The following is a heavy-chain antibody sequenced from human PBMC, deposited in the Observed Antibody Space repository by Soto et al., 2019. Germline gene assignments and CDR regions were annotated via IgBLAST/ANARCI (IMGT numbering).Heavy chain of an antibody. CDR1: GFTFSSYA. Sequence: GGSLRLSCAASGFTFSSYAMSWVRQAPGKGLEWVSAISGSGGSTYYADSVKGRFTISRDNSKNTLYLQMNSLRAEDTAVYYCAKRALLWDSSIAARPPYYYYMDVWGKGATVTVSS. CDR2: ISGSGGST. D-gene: IGHD6-6*01. CDR3: AKRALLWDSSIAARPPYYYYMDV. J-gene: IGHJ6*03. V-gene: IGHV3-23*01.